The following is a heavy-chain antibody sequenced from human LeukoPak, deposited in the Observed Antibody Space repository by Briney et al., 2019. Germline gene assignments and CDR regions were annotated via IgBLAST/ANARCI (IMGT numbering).Heavy chain of an antibody. Sequence: ASVKVSCKASGYTFTSHYMHWVRQAPGQGLEWMGLINPSGSSTLYAQKFQGRVTMTRDMSTTTAYMELSSLRSEDTAVYYCARSRYSGSYYDFDYWGQGTLVTVSS. CDR2: INPSGSST. D-gene: IGHD1-26*01. CDR3: ARSRYSGSYYDFDY. CDR1: GYTFTSHY. V-gene: IGHV1-46*01. J-gene: IGHJ4*02.